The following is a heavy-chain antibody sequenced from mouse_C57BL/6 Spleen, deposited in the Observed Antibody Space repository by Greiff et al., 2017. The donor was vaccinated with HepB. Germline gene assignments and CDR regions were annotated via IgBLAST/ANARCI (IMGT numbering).Heavy chain of an antibody. D-gene: IGHD2-4*01. V-gene: IGHV1-82*01. CDR1: GYAFSSSW. J-gene: IGHJ2*01. Sequence: QVQLQQSGPELVKPGASVKISCKASGYAFSSSWMNWVKQRPGKGLEWIGRIYPGDGDTNYNGKFKGKATLTADKSSSTAYMQLSSLTSEDSAVYFCARWGYDDYEHFDYWGQGTTLTVSS. CDR2: IYPGDGDT. CDR3: ARWGYDDYEHFDY.